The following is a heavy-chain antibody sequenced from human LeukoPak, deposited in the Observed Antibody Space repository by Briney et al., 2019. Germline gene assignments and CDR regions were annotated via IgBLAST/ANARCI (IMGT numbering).Heavy chain of an antibody. CDR3: ARVPTVTFFDY. Sequence: SETLSLTCIVSGGSISSSSYYWGWIRQPPGKGLEWIGSIYYSRSTYYNPSLKSRVTISVDTSKNQFSLKLSSVTAADMAVYYCARVPTVTFFDYWGQGTLVTVSS. J-gene: IGHJ4*02. CDR1: GGSISSSSYY. D-gene: IGHD4-17*01. CDR2: IYYSRST. V-gene: IGHV4-39*01.